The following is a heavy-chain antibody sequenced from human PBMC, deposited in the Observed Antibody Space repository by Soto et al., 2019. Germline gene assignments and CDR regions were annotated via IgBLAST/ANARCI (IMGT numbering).Heavy chain of an antibody. V-gene: IGHV1-8*01. CDR2: MNSYSGNT. Sequence: QEQLVQSGTEVKKPGASVKVSCKASGYTFTSYDIYWVRQAPGQGLEWMGWMNSYSGNTGYAQKFQDRVTMTRDTSINTAYMELSSLRSEDTALYYCARGRKKTPTTPYYYNGMDVWGQGTTVTVSS. D-gene: IGHD1-1*01. J-gene: IGHJ6*02. CDR3: ARGRKKTPTTPYYYNGMDV. CDR1: GYTFTSYD.